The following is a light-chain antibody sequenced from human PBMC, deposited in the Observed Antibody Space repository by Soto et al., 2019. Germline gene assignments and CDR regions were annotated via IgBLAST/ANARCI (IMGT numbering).Light chain of an antibody. CDR1: SSDVGSYNL. Sequence: QSALTQPASVSGSPGQSITISCTGTSSDVGSYNLVSWYQQHPGKAPKLMIYEGSKRPSGVSYRFSGSKSGNTASLTISGVQAEDEADYYCCSYAGSSTLVFGGGTKVTVL. J-gene: IGLJ2*01. V-gene: IGLV2-23*01. CDR2: EGS. CDR3: CSYAGSSTLV.